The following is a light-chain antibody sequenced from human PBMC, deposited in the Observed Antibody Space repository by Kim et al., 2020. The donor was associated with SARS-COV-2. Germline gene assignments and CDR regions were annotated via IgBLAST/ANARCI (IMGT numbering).Light chain of an antibody. J-gene: IGKJ5*01. V-gene: IGKV1-8*01. Sequence: STGDRVAITTRARQGMSRSLAWSQHKPGQAPTLLIYAASTLQGVVPSRCSGSGAGTEVTLPISCLQSEDIATYYCQQYYSNPPVTFGQGTRLEIK. CDR1: QGMSRS. CDR3: QQYYSNPPVT. CDR2: AAS.